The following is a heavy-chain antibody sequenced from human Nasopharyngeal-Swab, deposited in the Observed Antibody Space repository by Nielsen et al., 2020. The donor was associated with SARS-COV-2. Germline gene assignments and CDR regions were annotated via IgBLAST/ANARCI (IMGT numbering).Heavy chain of an antibody. J-gene: IGHJ4*02. V-gene: IGHV3-74*01. CDR3: ARAYYFDS. CDR1: GFTSSSYW. CDR2: IKSDGSST. Sequence: GGSLRLSCAASGFTSSSYWIHWVRQAPGKGLVWVARIKSDGSSTNYADSVKGRFTISRDNAKNTLYLQMNSLRAEDTAVYYCARAYYFDSWGQGTLVTVSS.